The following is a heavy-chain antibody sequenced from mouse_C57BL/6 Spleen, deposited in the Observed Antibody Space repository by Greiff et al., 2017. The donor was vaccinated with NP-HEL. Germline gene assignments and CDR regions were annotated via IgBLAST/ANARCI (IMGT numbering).Heavy chain of an antibody. CDR2: IDPETGGT. V-gene: IGHV1-15*01. J-gene: IGHJ3*01. D-gene: IGHD2-1*01. Sequence: QVQLQQSGAELVRPGASVTLSCKASGYTFTDYEMHWVKQTPVHGLEWIGAIDPETGGTAYNQKFKGKAILTADKSFSTASMELRSLTSEDSAVYYCTLGGNYFAWFAYWGQGTLVTVSA. CDR3: TLGGNYFAWFAY. CDR1: GYTFTDYE.